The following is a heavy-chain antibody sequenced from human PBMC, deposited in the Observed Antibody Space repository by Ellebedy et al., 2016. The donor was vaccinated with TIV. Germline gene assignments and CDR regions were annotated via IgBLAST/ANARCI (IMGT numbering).Heavy chain of an antibody. V-gene: IGHV1-18*04. J-gene: IGHJ4*02. Sequence: AASVKVSCKASGYSFSTYGISWVRQAPGQGLEWMGWINPDNGNTHYAQRLQGRVTMTTDTSTSTAYMELRRLRSDDTAVYYCARAYSYILTGYLVPLDYWGQGTLVTVSS. CDR1: GYSFSTYG. CDR2: INPDNGNT. D-gene: IGHD3-9*01. CDR3: ARAYSYILTGYLVPLDY.